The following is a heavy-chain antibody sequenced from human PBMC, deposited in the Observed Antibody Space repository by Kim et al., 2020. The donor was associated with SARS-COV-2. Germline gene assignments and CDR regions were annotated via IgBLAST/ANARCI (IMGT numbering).Heavy chain of an antibody. J-gene: IGHJ5*02. Sequence: ASVKVSCKVSGYTLTELSMHWVRQAPGKGLEWMGGFDPEDGETIYAQKFQGRVTMTEDTSTDTAYMELSSLRSEDTAVYYCATDLGIAATDYNWFDPWGQGTLVTVSS. CDR1: GYTLTELS. CDR2: FDPEDGET. D-gene: IGHD6-25*01. CDR3: ATDLGIAATDYNWFDP. V-gene: IGHV1-24*01.